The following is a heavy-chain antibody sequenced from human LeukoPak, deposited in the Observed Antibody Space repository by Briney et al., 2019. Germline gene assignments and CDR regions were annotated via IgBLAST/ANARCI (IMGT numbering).Heavy chain of an antibody. CDR3: ARLTGYNSGHFDY. CDR2: INPSGGST. Sequence: ASVKVSCKASGYSFTGYYIHWVRQAPGQGLEWMGIINPSGGSTSYAQKFQGRVTMTTDTSTSTAYMELRSLRSDDTAVYYCARLTGYNSGHFDYWGQGTLVTVSS. V-gene: IGHV1-46*01. CDR1: GYSFTGYY. J-gene: IGHJ4*02. D-gene: IGHD6-19*01.